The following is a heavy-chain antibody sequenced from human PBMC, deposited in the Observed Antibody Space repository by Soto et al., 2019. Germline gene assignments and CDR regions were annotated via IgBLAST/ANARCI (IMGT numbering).Heavy chain of an antibody. CDR1: GDSITSIYH. CDR3: ASGGYSYGSFSYYYGMDV. CDR2: IYHSGTT. Sequence: SETLSLTCAVSGDSITSIYHWAWIRQPPGRGLEWVASIYHSGTTYYNPSPKSRVTISVDTSKNQFSLNLRSVTAADSAVYYCASGGYSYGSFSYYYGMDVWGQGTTVTVSS. J-gene: IGHJ6*02. V-gene: IGHV4-38-2*01. D-gene: IGHD5-18*01.